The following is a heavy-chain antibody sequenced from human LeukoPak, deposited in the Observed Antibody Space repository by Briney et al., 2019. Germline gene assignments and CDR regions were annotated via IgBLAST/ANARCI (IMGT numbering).Heavy chain of an antibody. Sequence: PGESLRLSCAASGFTFSTYALHWVRQAPGKGLEWVSGISPTGDGAYYADSVKGRFTISRDNSKNTLYVHMNSLRAEDTAVYYCAKAGDRNYFDYWGQGALVTVSS. D-gene: IGHD3-22*01. CDR3: AKAGDRNYFDY. J-gene: IGHJ4*02. CDR2: ISPTGDGA. V-gene: IGHV3-23*01. CDR1: GFTFSTYA.